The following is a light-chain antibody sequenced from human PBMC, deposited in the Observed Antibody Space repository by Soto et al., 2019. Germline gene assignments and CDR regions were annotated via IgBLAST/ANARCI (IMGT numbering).Light chain of an antibody. V-gene: IGKV3-20*01. CDR1: QSVSSSY. J-gene: IGKJ5*01. Sequence: EIVLTQSPGTLSLSPGERATLSCRASQSVSSSYLAWYQQKPGQAPRLLIYGASSRATGIPDRFSGSGSGTAFTLSISRLEPEDFAVYYCQQYDSSNTFGQGTRLEIK. CDR3: QQYDSSNT. CDR2: GAS.